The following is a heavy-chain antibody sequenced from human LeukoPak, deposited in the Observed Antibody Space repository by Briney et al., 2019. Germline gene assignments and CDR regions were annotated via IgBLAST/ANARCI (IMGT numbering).Heavy chain of an antibody. J-gene: IGHJ5*02. Sequence: ASVKVSCKASGYTFTSYGISWVRQAPGQGLEWMGWISAYNGNTNYAQKLQGRVTMTTDTSTSTAYMELRSLRSDDTAVYYCARDHYGDYDPHWLDPWGQGTLVTVSS. CDR2: ISAYNGNT. V-gene: IGHV1-18*01. D-gene: IGHD4-17*01. CDR1: GYTFTSYG. CDR3: ARDHYGDYDPHWLDP.